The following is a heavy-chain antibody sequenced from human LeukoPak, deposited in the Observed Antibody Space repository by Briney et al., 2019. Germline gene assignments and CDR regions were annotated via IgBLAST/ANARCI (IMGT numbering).Heavy chain of an antibody. CDR2: ISSDSSNI. CDR1: GFTFSSYG. CDR3: ARDPRRHRGAFDI. V-gene: IGHV3-48*01. J-gene: IGHJ3*02. Sequence: GGSLRLSCAASGFTFSSYGMHWVRQAPGKGLEWVSYISSDSSNIYYADSVNGRFTISRDNAKNSLYLQMNSLRAEDTAVYYCARDPRRHRGAFDIWGQGTMVSVSS. D-gene: IGHD1-14*01.